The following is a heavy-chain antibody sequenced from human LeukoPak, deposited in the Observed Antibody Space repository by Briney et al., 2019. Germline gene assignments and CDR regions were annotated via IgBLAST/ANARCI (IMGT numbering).Heavy chain of an antibody. CDR3: ARWGSGWSYFDY. V-gene: IGHV4-34*01. D-gene: IGHD6-19*01. J-gene: IGHJ4*02. CDR2: INHSGST. CDR1: GGSFSGYY. Sequence: SETLSLTCAVYGGSFSGYYWSWIRQPPGKGLEWIGEINHSGSTNYNPSLKSRVTISVDTSKNQFSLRLSSVTAADTAVYYCARWGSGWSYFDYWGQGTLVTVSS.